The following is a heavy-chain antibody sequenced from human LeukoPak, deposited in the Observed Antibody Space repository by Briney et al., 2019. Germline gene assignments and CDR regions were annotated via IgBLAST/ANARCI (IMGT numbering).Heavy chain of an antibody. V-gene: IGHV3-74*01. J-gene: IGHJ4*02. Sequence: GGSLRLSCAASGFTFSSYWMHWVRHAPGKGLVWVSRINSDGSSTSYADSVKGRFTISRDNAKNTLYLQMNSLRAEDTAVYYCARDLNPIRITMIVVAHPLGYWGQGTLVTVSS. D-gene: IGHD3-22*01. CDR3: ARDLNPIRITMIVVAHPLGY. CDR2: INSDGSST. CDR1: GFTFSSYW.